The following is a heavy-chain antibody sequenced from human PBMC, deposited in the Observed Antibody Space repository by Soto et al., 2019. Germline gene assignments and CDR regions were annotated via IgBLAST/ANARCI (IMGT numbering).Heavy chain of an antibody. V-gene: IGHV3-48*03. CDR2: ISGSGSTI. J-gene: IGHJ5*02. CDR1: GFTFSSYE. CDR3: ARGLWSGYLAGFDP. D-gene: IGHD3-3*01. Sequence: ELQLVESGGGLVQPGGSLRLSCAASGFTFSSYEMNWVRQAPGKGLEWLSHISGSGSTIFYADSVKGRFTISRDNARNSVYLPMTSLRAEDTAVYYCARGLWSGYLAGFDPWGQGTLVTVSS.